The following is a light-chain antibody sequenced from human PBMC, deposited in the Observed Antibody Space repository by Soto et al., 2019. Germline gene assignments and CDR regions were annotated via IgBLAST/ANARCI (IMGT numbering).Light chain of an antibody. CDR2: DES. Sequence: EIVLTQSPSNMSLSPGERATLSCRASQNIGNFLAWYQHKPGQAPRLLIYDESKRATGIPARFSGSGSGTDFTLTISSLEPADFAVYYCQQRTTWSPLFAFGPGTRVDIK. CDR3: QQRTTWSPLFA. V-gene: IGKV3-11*01. J-gene: IGKJ3*01. CDR1: QNIGNF.